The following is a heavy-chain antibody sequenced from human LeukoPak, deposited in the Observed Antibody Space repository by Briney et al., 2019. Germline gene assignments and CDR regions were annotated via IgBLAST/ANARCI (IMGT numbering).Heavy chain of an antibody. J-gene: IGHJ4*02. D-gene: IGHD2-15*01. V-gene: IGHV3-21*01. Sequence: PGGSLRLSCAASGFTFSTYNMNWVRQAPGKGLKWVSSISSSSSYIYYADSVKGRFTISRDNAKNSLYLQMNSLRAEDTAVYYCARDLVAGTIDYWGQGTLVTVSS. CDR2: ISSSSSYI. CDR1: GFTFSTYN. CDR3: ARDLVAGTIDY.